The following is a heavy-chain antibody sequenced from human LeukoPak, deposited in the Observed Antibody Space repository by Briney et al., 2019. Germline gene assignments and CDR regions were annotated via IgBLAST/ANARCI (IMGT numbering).Heavy chain of an antibody. D-gene: IGHD3-22*01. CDR3: AKDKPPYYDSSGYYFDY. CDR1: GFTFSSYG. J-gene: IGHJ4*02. Sequence: GRSLRLSCAASGFTFSSYGMHWVRQAPGKGLEWVAVISYDGRNKYYADSVKGRFTISRDNSKNTLYLQMNSLRAEDTAVYYCAKDKPPYYDSSGYYFDYWGQGTLVTVSS. V-gene: IGHV3-30*18. CDR2: ISYDGRNK.